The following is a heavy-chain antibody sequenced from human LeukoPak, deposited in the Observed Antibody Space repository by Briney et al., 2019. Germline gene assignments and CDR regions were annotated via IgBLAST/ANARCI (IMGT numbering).Heavy chain of an antibody. V-gene: IGHV5-51*01. J-gene: IGHJ4*02. CDR1: GYSFASYW. CDR2: LYPGDSDT. D-gene: IGHD2-2*01. Sequence: GESLKISCKGSGYSFASYWIGWVRQMPGKGLEWMGILYPGDSDTRYSPSFQGRVTISADKSISTAYLQWSSLKASDTAMYYCARGYCSSTSCEGFDYWGQGTLVTVSS. CDR3: ARGYCSSTSCEGFDY.